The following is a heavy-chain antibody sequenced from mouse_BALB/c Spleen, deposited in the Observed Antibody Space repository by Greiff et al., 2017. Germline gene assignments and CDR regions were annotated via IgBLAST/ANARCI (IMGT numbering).Heavy chain of an antibody. CDR3: ARHVNRGYFDV. CDR1: GFTFSSYA. V-gene: IGHV5-9-3*01. J-gene: IGHJ1*01. Sequence: EVKLMESGGGLVKPGGSLKLSCAASGFTFSSYAMSWVRQTPEKRLEWVATISSGGSYTYYPDSVMGRFTISRDNAKNTLYLQMSSLRSEDTAMYYCARHVNRGYFDVWGAGTTVTVSS. CDR2: ISSGGSYT.